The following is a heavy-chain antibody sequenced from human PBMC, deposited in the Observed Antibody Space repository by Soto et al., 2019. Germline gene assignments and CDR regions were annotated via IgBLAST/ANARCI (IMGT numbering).Heavy chain of an antibody. V-gene: IGHV3-30-3*01. D-gene: IGHD5-12*01. Sequence: HPGGSLRLSCAASGFTFSSYAMHWVRQAPGKGLEWVAVISYDGSNKYYADSVKGRFTISRDNSKNTLYLQMNSLRAEDTAVYYCTTVLVVFKVATIFLVDDYWGQGTLVTVSS. CDR3: TTVLVVFKVATIFLVDDY. CDR1: GFTFSSYA. J-gene: IGHJ4*02. CDR2: ISYDGSNK.